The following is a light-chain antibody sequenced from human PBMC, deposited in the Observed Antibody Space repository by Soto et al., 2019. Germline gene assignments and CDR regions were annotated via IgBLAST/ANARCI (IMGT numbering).Light chain of an antibody. CDR1: QSIGGNF. CDR3: QQYGSSSWT. J-gene: IGKJ1*01. CDR2: AAS. Sequence: EIVLTPSPCTLSLSPGEGATLSCRASQSIGGNFLAWYQQRRGQAPRLLIFAASARPTGIPARISGSGSGTEFTLTISRLEPEDFAVYYCQQYGSSSWTFGQGTKVDIK. V-gene: IGKV3-20*01.